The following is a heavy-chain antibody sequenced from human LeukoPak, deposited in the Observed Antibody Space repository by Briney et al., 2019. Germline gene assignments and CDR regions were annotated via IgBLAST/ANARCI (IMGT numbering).Heavy chain of an antibody. Sequence: PGGSLRLSCAASGFTFSSYAKHWVRQAPGKGLEWVAVISYDGRNKYYTDSVKGRFPISRDNSKNTLYLQMNSLRAEDTAVYYCARNFNHFDYWGQGTLVTVSS. V-gene: IGHV3-30*04. D-gene: IGHD1-14*01. CDR1: GFTFSSYA. CDR2: ISYDGRNK. CDR3: ARNFNHFDY. J-gene: IGHJ4*02.